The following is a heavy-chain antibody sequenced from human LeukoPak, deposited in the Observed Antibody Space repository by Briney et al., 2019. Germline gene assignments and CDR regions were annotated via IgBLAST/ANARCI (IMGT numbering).Heavy chain of an antibody. D-gene: IGHD2-15*01. J-gene: IGHJ4*02. CDR3: VRISLDCSGGSCQGGY. V-gene: IGHV3-74*01. Sequence: SGGSLRLSCAASGFIFSNYWMYWDRQAPGKGLVWVSGINTDGSSTNYADSVKGRFTISRDDAKNTLYLQMNSLRAEDTAVYHCVRISLDCSGGSCQGGYWGQGTLVTVSS. CDR1: GFIFSNYW. CDR2: INTDGSST.